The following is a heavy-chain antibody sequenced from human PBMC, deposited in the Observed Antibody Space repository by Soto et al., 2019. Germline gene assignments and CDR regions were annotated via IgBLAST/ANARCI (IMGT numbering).Heavy chain of an antibody. CDR1: GGSISSSSYY. D-gene: IGHD3-9*01. CDR3: ARQNYDILTGRPANWFDP. CDR2: IYYSGST. J-gene: IGHJ5*02. V-gene: IGHV4-39*01. Sequence: QLQLQESGPGLVKPSETLSLTCTVSGGSISSSSYYWGWIRQPPGKGLEWIGSIYYSGSTYYNPSLKGRVPITVDTSKNQFSLKLSSVTAADTAVYYCARQNYDILTGRPANWFDPWGQGTLVTVSS.